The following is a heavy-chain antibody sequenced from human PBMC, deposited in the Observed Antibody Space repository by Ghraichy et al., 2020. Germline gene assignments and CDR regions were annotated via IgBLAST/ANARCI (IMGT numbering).Heavy chain of an antibody. CDR2: ISSSSRSI. D-gene: IGHD4-23*01. Sequence: GGSLRLSCVGAGLIFDGYKMKWVRQSPGKGLEWVAYISSSSRSIFYADSVKGRFTISRDNAQNSLYLQMKSLRDEDTAVYFCARASSVVRFYYYAGLDVWGQGTTVTVSS. J-gene: IGHJ6*02. CDR1: GLIFDGYK. V-gene: IGHV3-48*02. CDR3: ARASSVVRFYYYAGLDV.